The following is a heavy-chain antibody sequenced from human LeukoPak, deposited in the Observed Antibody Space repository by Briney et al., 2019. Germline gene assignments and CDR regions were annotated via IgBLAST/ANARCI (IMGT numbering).Heavy chain of an antibody. CDR3: AGEEGHYGDPVPVGY. CDR1: AFTVSSSY. J-gene: IGHJ4*02. Sequence: PGGSLRLSCAASAFTVSSSYMSWVRQAPRKGLEWVSVIYSDGSPYYADSVKGRFTISRDNFKNTLYLQMNSLRAEDTAVYYCAGEEGHYGDPVPVGYWGQGTLVTVSS. CDR2: IYSDGSP. V-gene: IGHV3-66*01. D-gene: IGHD4-17*01.